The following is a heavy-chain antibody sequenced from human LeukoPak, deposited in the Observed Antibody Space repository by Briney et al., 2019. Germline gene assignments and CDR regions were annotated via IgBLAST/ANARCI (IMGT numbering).Heavy chain of an antibody. CDR1: GFTFSDYY. D-gene: IGHD3-10*01. CDR2: ISSSGSTI. J-gene: IGHJ4*02. CDR3: ARVKRGPRSYFDY. V-gene: IGHV3-11*01. Sequence: PGGSLRLSCAASGFTFSDYYMSWIRQAPGKGLEWVSYISSSGSTIYYANSVKGRFTISRDNAKNSLYLQMNSLRAEDTAVYYCARVKRGPRSYFDYWGQGTLVTVSS.